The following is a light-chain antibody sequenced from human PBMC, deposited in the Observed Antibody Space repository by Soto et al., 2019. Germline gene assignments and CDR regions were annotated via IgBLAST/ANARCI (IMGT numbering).Light chain of an antibody. Sequence: EIVLTQSPGTLCLSPGERATLSCRTSQYISSSYLAWFQQKPGQAPRLLIFDASKRATGIPDRFSGGGSGTDFTLTISRLEPEDFAVYYCQQFSSYPLTFGGGTRVDIK. CDR1: QYISSSY. J-gene: IGKJ4*01. CDR3: QQFSSYPLT. CDR2: DAS. V-gene: IGKV3-20*01.